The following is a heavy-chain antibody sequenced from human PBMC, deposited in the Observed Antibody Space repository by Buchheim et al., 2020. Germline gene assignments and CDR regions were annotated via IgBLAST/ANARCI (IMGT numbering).Heavy chain of an antibody. D-gene: IGHD6-13*01. Sequence: QLQLQESGPGLVKPSETLSLTCTVSGGSISSSSYYWGWIRQPPGKGLEWIGSIYYSGSTYYNPSLKSRVTISVDTSQNQFSLKLSSVTAADTAVYYCARLRIAAAAWFDPWGQGTL. CDR2: IYYSGST. J-gene: IGHJ5*02. V-gene: IGHV4-39*01. CDR1: GGSISSSSYY. CDR3: ARLRIAAAAWFDP.